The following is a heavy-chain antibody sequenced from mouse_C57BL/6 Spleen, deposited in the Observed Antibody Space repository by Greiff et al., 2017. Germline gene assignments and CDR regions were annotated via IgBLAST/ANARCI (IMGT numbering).Heavy chain of an antibody. CDR3: AKDSYGSSYPFAC. CDR2: IDPEDGET. V-gene: IGHV14-2*01. D-gene: IGHD1-1*01. J-gene: IGHJ3*01. Sequence: EVKLMEPGAELVKPGASVKLSCTASGFNIKDYYMHWVKQRTEQGLEWIGRIDPEDGETKYAPKFQGKATITADTSSNTAYLQLSSLTSEDTAVYYCAKDSYGSSYPFACWGQGTLVTVSA. CDR1: GFNIKDYY.